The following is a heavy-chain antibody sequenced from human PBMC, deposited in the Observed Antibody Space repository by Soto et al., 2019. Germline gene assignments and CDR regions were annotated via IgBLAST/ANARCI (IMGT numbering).Heavy chain of an antibody. CDR1: GYSFSRYG. Sequence: QAQLVQSGAEVKKPGASVKVSCKASGYSFSRYGISWVRQAPGHGLEWMGWISFYNGNTKYAQKLQGRVTMTTDTSTSTAYMELRSLRSDDTAVYYCARYGYDYVSSGTYYYGMDVWGQGTTVTVSS. V-gene: IGHV1-18*01. D-gene: IGHD3-22*01. CDR2: ISFYNGNT. CDR3: ARYGYDYVSSGTYYYGMDV. J-gene: IGHJ6*02.